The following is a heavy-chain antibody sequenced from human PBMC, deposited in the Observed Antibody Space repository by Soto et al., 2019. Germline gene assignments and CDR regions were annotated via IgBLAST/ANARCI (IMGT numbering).Heavy chain of an antibody. CDR1: GYTFTSYD. D-gene: IGHD1-26*01. J-gene: IGHJ4*02. V-gene: IGHV1-8*02. Sequence: QVQLVQSGAEVKKPGASVKVSCKASGYTFTSYDINWVRQTTGQGLEWMGWMNPNSGNTGYAQKSQGRVTMTRNTAINTAYMELSSLNSEDTAVYYCEIVGARPPDYWGQGTLVTVSS. CDR3: EIVGARPPDY. CDR2: MNPNSGNT.